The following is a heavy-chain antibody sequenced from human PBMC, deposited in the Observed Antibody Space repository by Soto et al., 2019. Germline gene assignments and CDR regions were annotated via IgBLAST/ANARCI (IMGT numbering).Heavy chain of an antibody. V-gene: IGHV3-23*01. CDR2: ISGSGGST. CDR3: AKDHGTIFGVVTSTGYFDY. Sequence: PGGSLRLSCAASGFTFSSYAMSWVRQAPGKGLEWVSAISGSGGSTYYADSVKGRFTISRDNFKNTLYLQMNSLRAEDTAVYYCAKDHGTIFGVVTSTGYFDYWGQGTLVTVS. J-gene: IGHJ4*02. CDR1: GFTFSSYA. D-gene: IGHD3-3*01.